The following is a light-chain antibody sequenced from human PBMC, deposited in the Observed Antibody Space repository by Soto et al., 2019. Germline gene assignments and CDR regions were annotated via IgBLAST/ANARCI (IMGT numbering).Light chain of an antibody. CDR1: QSVSSN. CDR3: QQRSSWPIT. J-gene: IGKJ5*01. V-gene: IGKV3-11*01. Sequence: EIVMTQSPATMSVSPGERATLSCRASQSVSSNLAWYQQKPGQAPMLLIYDVSTRATGIPARFSGSGSRTGFVLTMSTVEPEDFAVDFCQQRSSWPITFGQGTDWRL. CDR2: DVS.